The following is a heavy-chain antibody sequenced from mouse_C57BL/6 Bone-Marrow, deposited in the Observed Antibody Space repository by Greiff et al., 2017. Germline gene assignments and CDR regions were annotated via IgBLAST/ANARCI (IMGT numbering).Heavy chain of an antibody. V-gene: IGHV1-64*01. D-gene: IGHD2-3*01. Sequence: VKLQESGAELVKPGASVKLSCKASGYTFTSYWMHWVKQRPGQGLEWIGMIHPNSGSTNYNEKFKSKATLTVDKSSSTAYMQLSSLTSEDSAVYYCASDYVGYYGDYWGQGTTLTVSS. J-gene: IGHJ2*01. CDR3: ASDYVGYYGDY. CDR1: GYTFTSYW. CDR2: IHPNSGST.